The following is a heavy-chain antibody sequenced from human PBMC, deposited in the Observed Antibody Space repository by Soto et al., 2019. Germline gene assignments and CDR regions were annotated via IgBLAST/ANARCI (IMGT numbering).Heavy chain of an antibody. CDR3: ARGGYCISTSCYSYGMDV. D-gene: IGHD2-2*02. CDR2: INPSGGST. Sequence: ASVKVSCKASGYTFTSYYMHWVRQAPGQGLEWMGIINPSGGSTSYAQKFQGRVTISVDTSKNQFSLKLSSVTAADTAVYYCARGGYCISTSCYSYGMDVWGQGTTVTVSS. CDR1: GYTFTSYY. J-gene: IGHJ6*02. V-gene: IGHV1-46*01.